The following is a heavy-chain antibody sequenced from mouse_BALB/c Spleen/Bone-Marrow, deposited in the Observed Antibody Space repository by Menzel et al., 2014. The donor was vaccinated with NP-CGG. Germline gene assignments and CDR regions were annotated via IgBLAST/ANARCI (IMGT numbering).Heavy chain of an antibody. D-gene: IGHD2-2*01. J-gene: IGHJ3*01. Sequence: VHLVESGPELVRPGVSVKISCKGSGYTFTDYAMHWVKQSHAKSLEWIGVISTHSGNTNYNQKFKGKATMTVDKSSSTAYMELARLTSEDSAIYYCARSGYGYDWFAYWGQGTLVTVSA. CDR1: GYTFTDYA. CDR2: ISTHSGNT. V-gene: IGHV1-67*01. CDR3: ARSGYGYDWFAY.